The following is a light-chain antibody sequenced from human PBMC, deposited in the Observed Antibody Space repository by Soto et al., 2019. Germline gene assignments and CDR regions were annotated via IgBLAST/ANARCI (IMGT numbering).Light chain of an antibody. Sequence: EIVLTQSPGTLSLSPGERATLSCRASQSVSSNHLAWYQQKPGQAPRLLIYGAFSRATGTPDRFSGSGSGTDFTLTISGLEPEDFAVYYCQQYASSPRTFGQGTKVEV. V-gene: IGKV3-20*01. CDR2: GAF. CDR1: QSVSSNH. J-gene: IGKJ1*01. CDR3: QQYASSPRT.